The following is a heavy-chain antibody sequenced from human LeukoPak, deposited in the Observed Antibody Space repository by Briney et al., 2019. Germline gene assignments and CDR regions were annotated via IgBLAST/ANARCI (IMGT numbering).Heavy chain of an antibody. CDR3: ARDYGYYGSGTRHYYYYGMEV. CDR2: IYYIEST. Sequence: SETLSLTCTLSVGSLSSYYWSWIRQPPRKELAWIVYIYYIESTNYNPSLKSRVTISVDTSKNQFSLKLSSVTAADTAVYYCARDYGYYGSGTRHYYYYGMEVWGQGTTVTVSS. D-gene: IGHD3-10*01. J-gene: IGHJ6*02. CDR1: VGSLSSYY. V-gene: IGHV4-59*01.